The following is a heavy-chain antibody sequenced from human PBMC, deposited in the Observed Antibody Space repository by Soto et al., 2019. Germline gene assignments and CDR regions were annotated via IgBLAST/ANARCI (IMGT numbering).Heavy chain of an antibody. CDR2: IIPLTETP. CDR1: GGTFSNYA. Sequence: QVQVVQSGAEVKKPGSSVKVSCKASGGTFSNYAISWVRQAPGHGLEWVGGIIPLTETPVYAQTVQGRLTTTAPEITRAAYMELSNTRTDDTAVYYCAIGPRSSCTCDIWGQGTLVTVTS. CDR3: AIGPRSSCTCDI. D-gene: IGHD6-13*01. V-gene: IGHV1-69*01. J-gene: IGHJ4*02.